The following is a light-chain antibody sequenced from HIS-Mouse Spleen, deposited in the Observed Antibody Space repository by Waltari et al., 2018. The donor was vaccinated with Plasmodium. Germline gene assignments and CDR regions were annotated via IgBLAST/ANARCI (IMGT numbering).Light chain of an antibody. V-gene: IGLV3-10*01. CDR2: EDS. CDR3: YSTDSSGNHRV. CDR1: ALTKKY. J-gene: IGLJ3*02. Sequence: SYELTQPPSVSVSPGQTARITCPGDALTKKYAYLYQQKSGQAPVLVIYEDSKRHSGIPEGFSGSSSGTMATLTISGAQVEDEADYYCYSTDSSGNHRVFGGGTKLTVL.